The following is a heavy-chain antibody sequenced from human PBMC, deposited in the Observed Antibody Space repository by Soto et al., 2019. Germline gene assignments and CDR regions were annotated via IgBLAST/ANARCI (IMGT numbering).Heavy chain of an antibody. CDR3: ARQGYDSRGPCDFGY. CDR1: GGSIGSSGYS. Sequence: QLQLQESGPGLVKPSETLSLICTVSGGSIGSSGYSWVWIRQPPGKGLEWIGNMYYSGNTYYNPSLKSRVTIXXAXSRXQFSLKLSSVTAADTAVYYCARQGYDSRGPCDFGYWGQGTLVTVSS. D-gene: IGHD3-22*01. CDR2: MYYSGNT. J-gene: IGHJ4*02. V-gene: IGHV4-39*01.